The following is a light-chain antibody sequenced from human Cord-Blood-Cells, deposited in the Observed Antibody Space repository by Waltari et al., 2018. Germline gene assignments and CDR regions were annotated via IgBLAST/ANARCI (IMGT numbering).Light chain of an antibody. Sequence: EIVLTPSPGTLSLSPGERATLSCRASQSVSSSYLAWYQQKPGQAPRLLIYGASSRATGIPDRFSGTGSVTDFTLTISRLEPEDFAVYYCQQYGSSPYTFGQGTKLEIK. CDR2: GAS. J-gene: IGKJ2*01. V-gene: IGKV3-20*01. CDR1: QSVSSSY. CDR3: QQYGSSPYT.